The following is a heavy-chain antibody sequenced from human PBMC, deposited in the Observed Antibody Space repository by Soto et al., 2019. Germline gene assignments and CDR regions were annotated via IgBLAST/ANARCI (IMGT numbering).Heavy chain of an antibody. CDR3: ARGITIFGVVRYYFDY. CDR2: INPSGGST. J-gene: IGHJ4*02. Sequence: ASVKVSCKASGYTFTSYYMHWVRQAPGQGLEWTGIINPSGGSTSYAQKFQGRVTMTRDTSTSTVYMELSSLRSEDTAVYYCARGITIFGVVRYYFDYWGQGTLVTVSS. V-gene: IGHV1-46*03. CDR1: GYTFTSYY. D-gene: IGHD3-3*01.